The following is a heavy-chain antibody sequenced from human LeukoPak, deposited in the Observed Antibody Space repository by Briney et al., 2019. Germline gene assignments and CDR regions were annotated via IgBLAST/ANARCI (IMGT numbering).Heavy chain of an antibody. J-gene: IGHJ6*02. V-gene: IGHV5-51*01. CDR3: ARLGRIMTPTYYYYYAMDV. Sequence: GESLKISCKGSGYSFTSYWIGWVRQMPGKGLEWMGIIYPGDSDTRYSPSFQGQVTISADKSISTAYLQWSSLKASDTAMYYCARLGRIMTPTYYYYYAMDVWGQGTTVTVSS. CDR1: GYSFTSYW. CDR2: IYPGDSDT. D-gene: IGHD2-15*01.